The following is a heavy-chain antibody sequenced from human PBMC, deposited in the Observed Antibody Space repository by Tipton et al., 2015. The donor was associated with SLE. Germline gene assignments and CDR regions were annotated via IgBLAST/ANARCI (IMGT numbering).Heavy chain of an antibody. V-gene: IGHV1-2*02. Sequence: QLVQSGAEVKKPGASVKVSCKASGYTFTGYYMHWVRQAPGQGLEWMGWINPNSGGTNYAQKFQGRVTMTRDTSISTAYMELSRLRSDDTAVYYGAREYILADNWCDPWGQGTLFTVSS. CDR3: AREYILADNWCDP. CDR2: INPNSGGT. J-gene: IGHJ5*02. D-gene: IGHD5-12*01. CDR1: GYTFTGYY.